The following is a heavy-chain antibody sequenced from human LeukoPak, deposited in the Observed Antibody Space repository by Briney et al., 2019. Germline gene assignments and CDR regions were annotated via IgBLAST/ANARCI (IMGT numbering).Heavy chain of an antibody. CDR2: ISYDGSNK. J-gene: IGHJ4*02. D-gene: IGHD5-18*01. CDR3: ERVGGYGPYYFDY. Sequence: GGSLRLSCAGSGFTFSSYAMHWVRRAPGKGLEWVAVISYDGSNKFYADSVKGRFTISRDNSKNTLYLQMNSPRAEDTAVYYCERVGGYGPYYFDYWGQGTLVTVSS. V-gene: IGHV3-30*04. CDR1: GFTFSSYA.